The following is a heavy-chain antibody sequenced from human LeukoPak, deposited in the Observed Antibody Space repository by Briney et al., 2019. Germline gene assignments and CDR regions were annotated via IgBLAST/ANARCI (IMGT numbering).Heavy chain of an antibody. Sequence: ASVKVSCKASGYTFTSYYMHWVRQAPGQGLEWMGIIDPSGGSTSYAQKFQGRVTMTRDTSTSTVYMELGSLRSEDTAVYYCARAGDATGYYLGSRFDYWGQGTLVTVSS. CDR3: ARAGDATGYYLGSRFDY. J-gene: IGHJ4*02. CDR2: IDPSGGST. CDR1: GYTFTSYY. D-gene: IGHD3-9*01. V-gene: IGHV1-46*01.